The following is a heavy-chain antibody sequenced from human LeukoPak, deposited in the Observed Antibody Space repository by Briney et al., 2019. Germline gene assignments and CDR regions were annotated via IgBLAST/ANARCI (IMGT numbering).Heavy chain of an antibody. CDR1: GGSFSGYY. Sequence: SETLSLTCAVYGGSFSGYYWSWIRQPPGKGLEWMGEINHSGSTNYNPSLKSRVTISVDTSKNQFSLKLSSVTAADTAVYYCAIPDGSGSYYFDYWGQGTLVTVSS. D-gene: IGHD3-10*01. J-gene: IGHJ4*02. CDR2: INHSGST. CDR3: AIPDGSGSYYFDY. V-gene: IGHV4-34*01.